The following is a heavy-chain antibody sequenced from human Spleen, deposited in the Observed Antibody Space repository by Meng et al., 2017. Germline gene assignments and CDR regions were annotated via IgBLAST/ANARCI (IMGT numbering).Heavy chain of an antibody. D-gene: IGHD6-6*01. CDR3: ARGRADIAVRRFDY. V-gene: IGHV4-59*01. CDR1: GDSISGYY. CDR2: IYYSGST. J-gene: IGHJ4*02. Sequence: QVQLQESGPGLVKPSETLSLTCTVSGDSISGYYWNWIRQPPGKGLDWIGYIYYSGSTNYSPSLKSRVTISVDTSKNHFSLRLSSVTAADTAVYYCARGRADIAVRRFDYWGQGTLVTVSS.